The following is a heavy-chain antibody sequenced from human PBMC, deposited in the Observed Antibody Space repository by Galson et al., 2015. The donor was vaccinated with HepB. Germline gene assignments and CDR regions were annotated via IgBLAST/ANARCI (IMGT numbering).Heavy chain of an antibody. D-gene: IGHD3-22*01. Sequence: SVKVSCKASGGTFSSYAISWVRQAPGQGLEWMGGIIPIFGTANYAQKFQGRVTITADESTSTAYMELSSLRSEDTAVYYCARDHGGPPQHYDSSPFRYWGQGTLVTVSS. V-gene: IGHV1-69*13. CDR1: GGTFSSYA. CDR2: IIPIFGTA. J-gene: IGHJ4*02. CDR3: ARDHGGPPQHYDSSPFRY.